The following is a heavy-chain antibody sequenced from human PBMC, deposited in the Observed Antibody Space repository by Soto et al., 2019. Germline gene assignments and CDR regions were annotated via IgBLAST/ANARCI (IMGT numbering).Heavy chain of an antibody. Sequence: GGSLRLSCAASGFTFSNAWMSWVRQAPGKGLEWVGRIKSKTDGGTTDYAAPVKGRFTISRDDSKNTLYLQMNSLKTEDTAVYYCTTASPVTDNFDYWGQGTLVTVSS. CDR1: GFTFSNAW. J-gene: IGHJ4*02. CDR3: TTASPVTDNFDY. D-gene: IGHD4-4*01. CDR2: IKSKTDGGTT. V-gene: IGHV3-15*01.